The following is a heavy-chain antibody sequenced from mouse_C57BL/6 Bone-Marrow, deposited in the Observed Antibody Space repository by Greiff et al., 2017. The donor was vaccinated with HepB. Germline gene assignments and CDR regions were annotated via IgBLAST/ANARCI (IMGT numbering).Heavy chain of an antibody. D-gene: IGHD2-3*01. V-gene: IGHV1-50*01. CDR3: ARDDGDYFDD. CDR1: GYTFTSYW. J-gene: IGHJ2*01. CDR2: IDPSDSYT. Sequence: VQLQQPGAELVKPGASVKLSCKASGYTFTSYWMQWVKQRPGQGLEWIGEIDPSDSYTNYNQKFKGKATLTVDTSSSTAYMQLSSLTSEDSAVYYCARDDGDYFDDWGQGTTLTVSS.